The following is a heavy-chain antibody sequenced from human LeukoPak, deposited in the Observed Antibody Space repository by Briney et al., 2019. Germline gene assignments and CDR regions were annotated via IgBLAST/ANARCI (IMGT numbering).Heavy chain of an antibody. CDR3: ARHQAKGRYCSGGSCYPGAFDI. Sequence: GESLKISCKGSGYSFTSYWIGWVRQMPGKGLEWMGIIYPGDSDTRYSPSFQGQVTISADKSISTAYLQWSSLKASDTAMYYRARHQAKGRYCSGGSCYPGAFDIWGQGTMVTVSS. CDR1: GYSFTSYW. CDR2: IYPGDSDT. J-gene: IGHJ3*02. V-gene: IGHV5-51*01. D-gene: IGHD2-15*01.